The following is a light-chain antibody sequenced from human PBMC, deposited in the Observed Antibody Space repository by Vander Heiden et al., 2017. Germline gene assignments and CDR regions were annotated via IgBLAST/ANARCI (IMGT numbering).Light chain of an antibody. Sequence: QSALTQPPSASGSPGQSAPVSCPGTSRDVGGYKYVSWYQQHPGKAPKLMIYEVTKRPSGVPDRFSGSKSGNTASLTVSGLQAEDEADYYCISYAGSNNLVFGGGTKLTVL. V-gene: IGLV2-8*01. CDR3: ISYAGSNNLV. CDR2: EVT. J-gene: IGLJ2*01. CDR1: SRDVGGYKY.